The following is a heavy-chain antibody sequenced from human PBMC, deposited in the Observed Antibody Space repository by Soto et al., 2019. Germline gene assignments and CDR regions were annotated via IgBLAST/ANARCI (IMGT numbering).Heavy chain of an antibody. V-gene: IGHV1-58*01. J-gene: IGHJ4*02. CDR2: IVVGNDNT. Sequence: SVKVSCKASGFTFRTSAVQWVRQARGQRLEWIGWIVVGNDNTNYAQKFQERVTITRDMSTSTAYMELSSLRSDDTAVYYCAAVEMATITDFDYWGQGTQVTVSS. D-gene: IGHD5-12*01. CDR3: AAVEMATITDFDY. CDR1: GFTFRTSA.